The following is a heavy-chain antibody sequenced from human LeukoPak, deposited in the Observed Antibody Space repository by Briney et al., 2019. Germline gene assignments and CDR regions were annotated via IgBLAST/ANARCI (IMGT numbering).Heavy chain of an antibody. CDR2: IIPIFGTA. CDR1: RGTFSSYA. J-gene: IGHJ4*02. Sequence: SVKVSCKSSRGTFSSYAISWVRQAPGQGLEWMGGIIPIFGTANYAQKFQGRVTITADESTSTAYMELSSLRSEDTAVYYCARHYRGIAVAGPYFDYWGQGTLVTVSS. V-gene: IGHV1-69*01. D-gene: IGHD6-19*01. CDR3: ARHYRGIAVAGPYFDY.